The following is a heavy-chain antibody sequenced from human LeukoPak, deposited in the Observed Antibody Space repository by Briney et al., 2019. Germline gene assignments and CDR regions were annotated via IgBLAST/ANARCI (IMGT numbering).Heavy chain of an antibody. CDR1: GFTFSSYA. J-gene: IGHJ4*02. CDR3: ARLKRGYSYGFDY. V-gene: IGHV3-23*01. D-gene: IGHD5-18*01. CDR2: ISGSGGST. Sequence: GGSLRLSCAASGFTFSSYAMSWVRQAPGKGLEWVSAISGSGGSTYYADSVKGRFTISRDNSKNSLYLQMNSLRAEDTAVYYCARLKRGYSYGFDYWGQGTLVTVSS.